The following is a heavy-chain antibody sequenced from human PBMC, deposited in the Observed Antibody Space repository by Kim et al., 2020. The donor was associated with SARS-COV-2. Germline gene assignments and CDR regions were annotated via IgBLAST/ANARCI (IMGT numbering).Heavy chain of an antibody. CDR3: EASDY. J-gene: IGHJ4*02. V-gene: IGHV3-23*01. Sequence: SGVRPHYADSVKGRFTISRDNSKSTLFLQMNSLRAEDTAVYYCEASDYWGQGSLVTVSS. CDR2: SGVRP.